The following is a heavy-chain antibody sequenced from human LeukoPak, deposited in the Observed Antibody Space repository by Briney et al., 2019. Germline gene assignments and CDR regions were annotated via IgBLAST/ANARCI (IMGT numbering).Heavy chain of an antibody. J-gene: IGHJ3*02. V-gene: IGHV3-21*01. CDR2: ISSSSNYL. CDR1: GFTFSSYS. Sequence: GGPLRLSCAASGFTFSSYSMNWVRQAPGKGLEWVSSISSSSNYLYYADSVKGRFTISRDNAKNSLYLQMNSLRAEDTAVYYCARDNWNGAFDIWGQGTMVTVSS. D-gene: IGHD1-20*01. CDR3: ARDNWNGAFDI.